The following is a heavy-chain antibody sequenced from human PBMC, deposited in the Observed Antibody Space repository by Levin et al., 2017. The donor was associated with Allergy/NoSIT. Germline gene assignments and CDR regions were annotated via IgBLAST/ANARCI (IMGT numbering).Heavy chain of an antibody. Sequence: SETLSLTCAVSGGSITSTNWWSWVRQPPGKGLEWIGEIYHSGGTTYNPSLKTRLIISVDKSKNQFSLNLSSVTAADTAIYYCARESGGDGLRYFDYWGQGTLVTVSS. V-gene: IGHV4-4*02. CDR1: GGSITSTNW. J-gene: IGHJ4*02. D-gene: IGHD2-21*02. CDR3: ARESGGDGLRYFDY. CDR2: IYHSGGT.